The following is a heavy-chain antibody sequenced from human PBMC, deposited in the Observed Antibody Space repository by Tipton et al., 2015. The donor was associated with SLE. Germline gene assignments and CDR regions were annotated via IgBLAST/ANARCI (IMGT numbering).Heavy chain of an antibody. J-gene: IGHJ6*03. D-gene: IGHD3/OR15-3a*01. V-gene: IGHV4-39*07. CDR2: IYQSGST. Sequence: TLSLTCSVSGGSISSSSYYWGWIRQSPGKGLEWIGNIYQSGSTYYNPSLKSRVTISVDTSKNQFSLKLSSVTAADTAVYYCARAPGLDRDYYYYYYMDVWGKGTTVTVSS. CDR1: GGSISSSSYY. CDR3: ARAPGLDRDYYYYYYMDV.